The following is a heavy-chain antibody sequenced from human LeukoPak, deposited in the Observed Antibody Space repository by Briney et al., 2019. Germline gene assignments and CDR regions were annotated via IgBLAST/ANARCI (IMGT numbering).Heavy chain of an antibody. Sequence: SQTLSLTCAVSGGSISSGGYSWSWIRQPPGKGLEWIGYIYHSGSTYYNPSLKSRVTISVDRSKNQFSLKLSSVTAADTAVYYCARTARYFDYWGQGTPVTVSS. J-gene: IGHJ4*02. V-gene: IGHV4-30-2*01. CDR1: GGSISSGGYS. CDR2: IYHSGST. CDR3: ARTARYFDY.